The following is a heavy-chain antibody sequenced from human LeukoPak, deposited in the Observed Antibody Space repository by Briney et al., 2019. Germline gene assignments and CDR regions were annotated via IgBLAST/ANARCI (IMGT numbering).Heavy chain of an antibody. CDR1: GFTFSSYE. V-gene: IGHV3-48*03. Sequence: GGSLRLSCAASGFTFSSYEMNWVRQAPGKGLEWVSYISSSGSTIYYADSVKGRFTISRDNAKNPLYLQMNSLRAEDTAVYYCARRLSRGYSYGPPPFDYWGQGTLVTVAS. CDR2: ISSSGSTI. D-gene: IGHD5-18*01. CDR3: ARRLSRGYSYGPPPFDY. J-gene: IGHJ4*02.